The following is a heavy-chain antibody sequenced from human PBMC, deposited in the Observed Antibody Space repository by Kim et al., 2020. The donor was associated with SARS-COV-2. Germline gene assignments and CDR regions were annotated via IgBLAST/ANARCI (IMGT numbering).Heavy chain of an antibody. Sequence: ASVKVSCKVSGDSLTELSMHWVRQARGKGLEWMGGFDPEDGEAIYAQELQDRVTMTEDTATDTGYMELSDLSSEDTAVYNCATYASGSRYFDLWGQGTLV. CDR1: GDSLTELS. CDR2: FDPEDGEA. CDR3: ATYASGSRYFDL. D-gene: IGHD3-10*01. V-gene: IGHV1-24*01. J-gene: IGHJ4*02.